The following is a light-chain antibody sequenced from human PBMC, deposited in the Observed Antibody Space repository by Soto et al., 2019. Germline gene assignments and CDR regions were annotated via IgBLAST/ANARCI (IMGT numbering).Light chain of an antibody. V-gene: IGKV1-12*01. CDR2: VTS. J-gene: IGKJ5*01. CDR3: QQGHNWPLT. CDR1: QGLSDS. Sequence: DIQMTQSPSSVSASVGDRVTITCRATQGLSDSLAWYQQKPGKAPKLLISVTSRLQSGVPSRFSGSASGTDFTLTIDRLQPEDLATYDCQQGHNWPLTFGQGTRLEIK.